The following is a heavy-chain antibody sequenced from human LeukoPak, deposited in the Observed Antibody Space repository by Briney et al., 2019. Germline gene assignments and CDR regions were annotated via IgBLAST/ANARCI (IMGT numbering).Heavy chain of an antibody. CDR2: MNPNSGNT. V-gene: IGHV1-8*01. J-gene: IGHJ4*02. D-gene: IGHD3-22*01. Sequence: ASVKVSCKASGYTFTSYDINWVRQATGQGLEWMGWMNPNSGNTGYAQKFQGRVTMTRNTSISTAYMELSSLRSEDTAVYYCARGGYDSNPFDYWGQGTLVTVSS. CDR1: GYTFTSYD. CDR3: ARGGYDSNPFDY.